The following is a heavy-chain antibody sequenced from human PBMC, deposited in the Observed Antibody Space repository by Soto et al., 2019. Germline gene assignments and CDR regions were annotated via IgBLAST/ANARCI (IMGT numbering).Heavy chain of an antibody. CDR1: GFTFSSYS. Sequence: GGSLRLSCAASGFTFSSYSMNWVRQAPGKGLEWVSSISSSSSYIYYADSVKGRFTISRDNAKNSLYLQMNSLRAEDTAVYYCARDFRSSAAGRRGYWGQGTLVTVS. D-gene: IGHD6-13*01. V-gene: IGHV3-21*01. CDR3: ARDFRSSAAGRRGY. CDR2: ISSSSSYI. J-gene: IGHJ4*02.